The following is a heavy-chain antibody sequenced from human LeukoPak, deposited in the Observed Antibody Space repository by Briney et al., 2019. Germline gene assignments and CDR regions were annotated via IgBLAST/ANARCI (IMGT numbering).Heavy chain of an antibody. V-gene: IGHV5-51*01. J-gene: IGHJ5*02. Sequence: GESLKISCKGSGYSFSSYWIDWVRQMPGKGLEWMGIIYPGDSDIRYSPSFQGQVTISADKSISTAYLQWSSLKASDTAIYYCVRSYNWNYRRFDPWGQGTLVTVSA. CDR1: GYSFSSYW. D-gene: IGHD1-7*01. CDR2: IYPGDSDI. CDR3: VRSYNWNYRRFDP.